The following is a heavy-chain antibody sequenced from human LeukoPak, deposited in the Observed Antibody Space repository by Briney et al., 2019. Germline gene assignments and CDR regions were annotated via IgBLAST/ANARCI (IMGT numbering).Heavy chain of an antibody. Sequence: ASVKVSCKTSGYTFTGYYMHWVRQAPGQGLEWMGWINPNSGGTNYAQKFQGRVTMTRDTSISTAYMELSSLRSEDTAVYYCARSLGYGSGTFPFDYWGQGTLVTVSS. J-gene: IGHJ4*02. D-gene: IGHD3-10*01. V-gene: IGHV1-2*02. CDR3: ARSLGYGSGTFPFDY. CDR2: INPNSGGT. CDR1: GYTFTGYY.